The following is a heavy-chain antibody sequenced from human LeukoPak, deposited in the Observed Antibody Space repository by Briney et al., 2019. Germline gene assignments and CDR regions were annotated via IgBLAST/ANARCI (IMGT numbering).Heavy chain of an antibody. J-gene: IGHJ6*02. D-gene: IGHD3-16*01. V-gene: IGHV3-30-3*01. Sequence: GRSLRLSCAASGFTFSSYATHWVRQAPGKGLEWVAVISYDGTYKYYADSVKGRFIISRDNSKNTLYLQMNSLRAEDTAVYYCSRAVWARDGMNVWGQGTTVTVSS. CDR3: SRAVWARDGMNV. CDR1: GFTFSSYA. CDR2: ISYDGTYK.